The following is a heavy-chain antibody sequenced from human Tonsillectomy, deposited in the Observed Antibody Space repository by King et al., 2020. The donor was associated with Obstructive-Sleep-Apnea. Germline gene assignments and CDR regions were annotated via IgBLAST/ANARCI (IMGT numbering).Heavy chain of an antibody. CDR2: ISSSGSTI. D-gene: IGHD3-10*01. J-gene: IGHJ4*02. CDR1: GFTFSDYY. Sequence: VQLVESGGGLVKPGGSLRLSCAASGFTFSDYYMSGIRQAPGKGLEGVSYISSSGSTIYYADSVKGRFTISRDNAKNSLYLQMNSLRAEDTAVYYRASAGPGSGSYLYYFDYWGQGTLVTVSS. V-gene: IGHV3-11*01. CDR3: ASAGPGSGSYLYYFDY.